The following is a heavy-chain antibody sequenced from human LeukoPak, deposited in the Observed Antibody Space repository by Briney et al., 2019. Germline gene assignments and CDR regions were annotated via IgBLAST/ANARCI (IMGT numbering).Heavy chain of an antibody. D-gene: IGHD3-9*01. V-gene: IGHV3-23*01. CDR1: GFTFSSYA. J-gene: IGHJ6*02. CDR2: IGRSDGST. Sequence: GGSLRLSCAASGFTFSSYAMSWVRQAPGKGLEWVSTIGRSDGSTFYADSVKGRFTISRDNSKNTLYLQMNSLRAEDTAVYYCARAPVLRYFDWLEEDYYYGMDVWGQGTTVTVSS. CDR3: ARAPVLRYFDWLEEDYYYGMDV.